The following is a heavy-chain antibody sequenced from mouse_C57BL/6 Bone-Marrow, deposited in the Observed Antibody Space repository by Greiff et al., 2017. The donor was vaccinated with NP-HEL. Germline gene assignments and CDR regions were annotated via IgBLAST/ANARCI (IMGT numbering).Heavy chain of an antibody. V-gene: IGHV5-6*01. CDR3: ARHEGGFDY. CDR1: GFTFSSYG. CDR2: ISSGGSYT. Sequence: EVKLMESGGDLVKPGGSLKLSCAASGFTFSSYGMSWVRQTPDKRLEWVATISSGGSYTYYPDSVKGRFTISRDNAKNTLYLQMSSLKSEDTAMYYCARHEGGFDYWGQGTTLTVSS. J-gene: IGHJ2*01.